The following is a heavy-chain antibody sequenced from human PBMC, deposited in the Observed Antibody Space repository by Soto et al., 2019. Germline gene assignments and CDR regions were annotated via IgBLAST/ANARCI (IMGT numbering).Heavy chain of an antibody. V-gene: IGHV4-59*08. Sequence: QVQLQESGPGLVKPSETLSLTCTVSGGSITNYYCSWFRQPPGKGLEWIGYIQYNGYSAYNLSPMRRVNMSMATSKTQFSLMLESVTATDTAVYYCARHGFGSLHGLVDVWGQGTTVIVSS. CDR2: IQYNGYS. CDR1: GGSITNYY. CDR3: ARHGFGSLHGLVDV. D-gene: IGHD3-10*01. J-gene: IGHJ6*02.